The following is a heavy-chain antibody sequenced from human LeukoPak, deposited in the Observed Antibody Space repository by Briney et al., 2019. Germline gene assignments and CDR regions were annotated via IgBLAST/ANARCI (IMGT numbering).Heavy chain of an antibody. D-gene: IGHD5-24*01. CDR3: ARRDGYNFYFNY. V-gene: IGHV4-39*01. J-gene: IGHJ4*02. CDR2: VYYSGST. CDR1: GGSISSSDHY. Sequence: SETLSLTSTVSGGSISSSDHYWAWIRQPPGKGLEWIGSVYYSGSTHYIPSLKSRVIISVDTSKNQFSLKLNSVTAADTAVYYCARRDGYNFYFNYWGQGTLVTVSS.